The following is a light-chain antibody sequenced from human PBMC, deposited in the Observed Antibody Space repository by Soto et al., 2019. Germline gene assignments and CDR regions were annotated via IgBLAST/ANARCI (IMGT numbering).Light chain of an antibody. CDR2: SNN. V-gene: IGLV1-44*01. CDR3: AAWDDSLNGRYV. J-gene: IGLJ1*01. CDR1: RSNIGSNS. Sequence: QSVLTQPPSASGTPGQRVTISCSGDRSNIGSNSVNWYRQLPGTAPKLLIYSNNQRPPGVPDRFSGSKSGTSASLAISGLQSEDEADYYCAAWDDSLNGRYVFGTGTKVTV.